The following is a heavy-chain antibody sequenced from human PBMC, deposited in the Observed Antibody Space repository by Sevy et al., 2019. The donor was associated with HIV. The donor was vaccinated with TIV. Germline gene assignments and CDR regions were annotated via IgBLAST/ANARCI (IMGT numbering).Heavy chain of an antibody. J-gene: IGHJ3*02. V-gene: IGHV3-48*02. CDR2: ISSSSSTI. CDR1: GFTFSSYS. CDR3: ARDRDTICGGVTHAPDAFDI. D-gene: IGHD3-3*01. Sequence: GGSLRLSCAASGFTFSSYSMNWVRQAPGKGLEWVSYISSSSSTIYYADSVKGRFTISRDNAKNSLYLQMNSLRDEDTAVYYCARDRDTICGGVTHAPDAFDIWGQGTMVTVSS.